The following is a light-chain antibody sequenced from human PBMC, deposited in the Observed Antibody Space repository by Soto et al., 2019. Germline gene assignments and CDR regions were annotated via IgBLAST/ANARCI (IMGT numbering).Light chain of an antibody. J-gene: IGKJ4*01. Sequence: DIQMTQSPSTLSASVGDRVTITCRASQSISSWLAWYQQKPGNAPKLLIYKASSLESGVPSRFSGSGSGTEFTLTISSLQPEDCATYYCQQSNSFPLTFGGGTKVEIK. V-gene: IGKV1-5*03. CDR1: QSISSW. CDR3: QQSNSFPLT. CDR2: KAS.